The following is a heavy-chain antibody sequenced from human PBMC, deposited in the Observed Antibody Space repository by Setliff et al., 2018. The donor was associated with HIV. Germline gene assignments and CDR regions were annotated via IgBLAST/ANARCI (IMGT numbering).Heavy chain of an antibody. D-gene: IGHD3-3*01. V-gene: IGHV3-48*03. CDR1: GFTFNSYE. J-gene: IGHJ6*02. Sequence: PGGSLRLSCAASGFTFNSYEMNWVRQAPGKGLEWVSYISSSGSTMYYADSVKGRFTISRDNAKNTLYLQMRNLRAEDTAVYYCARRGSSYNFWSGYWYYGLDVWGQGTTVTVSS. CDR3: ARRGSSYNFWSGYWYYGLDV. CDR2: ISSSGSTM.